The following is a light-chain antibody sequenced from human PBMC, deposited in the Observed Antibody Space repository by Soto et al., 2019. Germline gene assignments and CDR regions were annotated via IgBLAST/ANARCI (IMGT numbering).Light chain of an antibody. Sequence: VLTQFPVTLSLSPGEGATLSCRASQNAHTSLAWYRQKPGQAPRLLIYDAFKRAAGIPARFSGAGSGTDFTLTIYSLEAEDSGIYYCQDRSNWPLFTFGGGTKVDIK. J-gene: IGKJ4*01. V-gene: IGKV3-11*01. CDR1: QNAHTS. CDR2: DAF. CDR3: QDRSNWPLFT.